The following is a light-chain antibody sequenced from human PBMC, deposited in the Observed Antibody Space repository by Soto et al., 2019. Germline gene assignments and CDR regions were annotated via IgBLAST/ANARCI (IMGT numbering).Light chain of an antibody. CDR2: GAS. Sequence: EIVMTQSPDTLSVSPGERAILSCRASQSVNNNLAWYQQRPGHAPRLLIYGASTRATGIPARFSGSGSGTEFILTIRSLQSEDFAVYYCQQHNTWPRTFGGGTKVEIK. V-gene: IGKV3-15*01. CDR3: QQHNTWPRT. J-gene: IGKJ4*01. CDR1: QSVNNN.